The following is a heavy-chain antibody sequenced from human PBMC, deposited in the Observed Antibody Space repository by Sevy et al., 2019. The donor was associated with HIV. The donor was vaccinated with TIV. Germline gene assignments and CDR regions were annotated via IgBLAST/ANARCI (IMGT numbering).Heavy chain of an antibody. V-gene: IGHV3-30*03. CDR2: ISYDGRGK. D-gene: IGHD3-16*01. J-gene: IGHJ6*03. Sequence: RGSLRLSCAASGFTFSSYDMHWVRQAPGKGLEWVAVISYDGRGKHYADSVKGRFTISRDNAKNTLYLQMNSLRVEDSAVFYCAAVALTFGGDPYENHHFMDVWGRGTRVTVSS. CDR1: GFTFSSYD. CDR3: AAVALTFGGDPYENHHFMDV.